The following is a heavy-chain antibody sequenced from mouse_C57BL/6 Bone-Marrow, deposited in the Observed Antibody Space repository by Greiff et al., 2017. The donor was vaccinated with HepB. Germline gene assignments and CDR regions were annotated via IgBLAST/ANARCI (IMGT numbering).Heavy chain of an antibody. CDR1: GYAFTNYL. Sequence: VQGVESGAELVRPGTSVKVSCKASGYAFTNYLIEWVKQRPGQGLEWIGVINPGSGGTNYNEKFKGKATLTAYKSSSTAYMQLSSLTSEDSAVYFCARSATVVATPFDYWGQGTTLTVSS. J-gene: IGHJ2*01. CDR3: ARSATVVATPFDY. CDR2: INPGSGGT. D-gene: IGHD1-1*01. V-gene: IGHV1-54*01.